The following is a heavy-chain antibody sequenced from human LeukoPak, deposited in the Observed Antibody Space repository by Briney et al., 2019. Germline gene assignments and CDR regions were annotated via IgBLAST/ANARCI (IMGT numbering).Heavy chain of an antibody. D-gene: IGHD2-15*01. CDR1: GFTFNNYG. CDR2: ISNDGRRK. V-gene: IGHV3-30*03. J-gene: IGHJ4*02. CDR3: ARDFTGKYCIDQ. Sequence: GGSLRLSCAASGFTFNNYGMYWVRQAPGKGLEGVTYISNDGRRKYYADSVQGRFSISRDNSKKTVDLQMNSLRVEDTAVYICARDFTGKYCIDQCGQGTLVTVSS.